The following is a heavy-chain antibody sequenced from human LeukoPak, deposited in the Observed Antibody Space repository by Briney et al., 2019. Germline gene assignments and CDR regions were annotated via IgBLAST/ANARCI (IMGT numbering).Heavy chain of an antibody. J-gene: IGHJ4*02. V-gene: IGHV3-33*01. CDR2: IWYDGSNK. CDR3: ARGGTSRGEFDY. D-gene: IGHD1-14*01. CDR1: GFTFSSYG. Sequence: GGSLRLSGAASGFTFSSYGMNSVRQAPGKGLEWVAVIWYDGSNKYYADSVKGRFTISRDNSKNTLYLQMNSLRAEDTAVYYCARGGTSRGEFDYWGQGTLVTVSS.